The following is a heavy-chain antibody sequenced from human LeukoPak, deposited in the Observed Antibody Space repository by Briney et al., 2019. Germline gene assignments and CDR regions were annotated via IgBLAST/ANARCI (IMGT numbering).Heavy chain of an antibody. Sequence: GRSLRLSCAASGFTFNNYGMDWVRQAPGKGLGWVAFLSYDGRFKYYADSVKGRFTNSTDNSKNTLYLQMNSLRAEDTAVYYCAKDYSTDSNGYYGGTLLIYRMDVWGQGTTVTVSS. CDR3: AKDYSTDSNGYYGGTLLIYRMDV. J-gene: IGHJ6*02. D-gene: IGHD3-22*01. CDR2: LSYDGRFK. CDR1: GFTFNNYG. V-gene: IGHV3-30*18.